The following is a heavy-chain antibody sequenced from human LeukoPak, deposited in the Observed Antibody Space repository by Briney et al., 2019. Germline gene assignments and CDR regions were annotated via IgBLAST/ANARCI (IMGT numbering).Heavy chain of an antibody. Sequence: PGGSLRLSCAASGFTFSSYSMNWVRQAPGKGLEWVSSISSSSSYIYYADSVKGRFTISRDNAKNSLHLQMNSLRAEDTAVYYCARDHYDILTGYYNYYYYGMDVWGKGTTVTVSS. CDR3: ARDHYDILTGYYNYYYYGMDV. CDR2: ISSSSSYI. V-gene: IGHV3-21*01. CDR1: GFTFSSYS. J-gene: IGHJ6*04. D-gene: IGHD3-9*01.